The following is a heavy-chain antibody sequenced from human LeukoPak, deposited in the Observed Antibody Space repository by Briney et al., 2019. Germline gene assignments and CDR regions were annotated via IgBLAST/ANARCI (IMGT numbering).Heavy chain of an antibody. CDR2: MNPNSGNT. CDR1: GYTFTSYD. Sequence: ASVKVSCKASGYTFTSYDINWVRQATGQGLEWMGWMNPNSGNTGYAQTFQGRVTMTRNTSISTAYMELSSLRSEDTAVYYCARTRGYSGYDLTYYYYGMDVWGQGTTVTVS. V-gene: IGHV1-8*01. CDR3: ARTRGYSGYDLTYYYYGMDV. J-gene: IGHJ6*02. D-gene: IGHD5-12*01.